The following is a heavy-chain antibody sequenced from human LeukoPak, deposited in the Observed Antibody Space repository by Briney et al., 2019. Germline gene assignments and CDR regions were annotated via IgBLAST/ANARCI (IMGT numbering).Heavy chain of an antibody. CDR2: TNSNSGGT. CDR3: AREKVDGANWFDP. J-gene: IGHJ5*02. Sequence: ASVKVSCKASVYTFTGYFMHWVLQAPGQGLEWMGWTNSNSGGTNYAQKFQGRVTMTRDTSISTVYMELSRLRSDDTAVYYFAREKVDGANWFDPWGQGTLVTVFS. CDR1: VYTFTGYF. V-gene: IGHV1-2*02. D-gene: IGHD1-26*01.